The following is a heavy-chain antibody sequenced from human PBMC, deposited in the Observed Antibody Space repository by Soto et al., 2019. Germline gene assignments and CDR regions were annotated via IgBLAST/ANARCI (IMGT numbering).Heavy chain of an antibody. CDR1: GGTFSSYA. Sequence: SVKVSCKASGGTFSSYAISWVRQAPGQGLEWMGGIIPIFGPTNYAQKFQGRVTITADESTSTAYMELSSLRSEDTAVYYCANGRYYYDSSGYTTAPPFDYWRQGTLVTASS. V-gene: IGHV1-69*13. J-gene: IGHJ4*02. CDR2: IIPIFGPT. D-gene: IGHD3-22*01. CDR3: ANGRYYYDSSGYTTAPPFDY.